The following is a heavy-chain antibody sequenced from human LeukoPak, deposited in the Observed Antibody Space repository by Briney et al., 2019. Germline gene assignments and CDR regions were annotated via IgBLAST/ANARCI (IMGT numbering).Heavy chain of an antibody. V-gene: IGHV4-31*03. Sequence: SETLSLTCTVSGGSISSGGYYWNWIRQHPGKGLEWVGYISYSGSAYYNPSLKSRVAISLDTSNNQFSLRLSSVTAADTAMYYCARGTMTTVTYYFDYWGQGTLVTVSS. J-gene: IGHJ4*02. D-gene: IGHD4-17*01. CDR1: GGSISSGGYY. CDR2: ISYSGSA. CDR3: ARGTMTTVTYYFDY.